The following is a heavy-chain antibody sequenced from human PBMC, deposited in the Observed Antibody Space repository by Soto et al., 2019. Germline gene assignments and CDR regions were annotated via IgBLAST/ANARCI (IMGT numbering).Heavy chain of an antibody. V-gene: IGHV4-4*02. D-gene: IGHD3-22*01. CDR1: GGSISSSNW. J-gene: IGHJ3*02. Sequence: QVQLQESGPGLVKPSGTLSLTCAVSGGSISSSNWWSWVRQPPGKGLEWIGEIYHSGSTNYNPSLNNGVTISVDKSKNQFAHKLSPVTAAHTAVYYWPTFITYDSSGSRKGPSAFDIWGQGTMVTVSS. CDR2: IYHSGST. CDR3: PTFITYDSSGSRKGPSAFDI.